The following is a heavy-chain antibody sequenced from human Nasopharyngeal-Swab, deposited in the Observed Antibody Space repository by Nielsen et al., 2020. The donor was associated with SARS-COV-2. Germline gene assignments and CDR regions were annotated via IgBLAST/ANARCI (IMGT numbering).Heavy chain of an antibody. CDR2: ISYDGSNK. V-gene: IGHV3-30*04. J-gene: IGHJ4*02. D-gene: IGHD3-9*01. CDR3: ARGLTDYFDY. Sequence: GESLKISCAASGFTYSSYAMHWVRQAPGKGLEWMTLISYDGSNKYYADSVKGRFTISRDNSKNTLYLQMNSLRGEDTAVYYCARGLTDYFDYWGQGTLVTVSS. CDR1: GFTYSSYA.